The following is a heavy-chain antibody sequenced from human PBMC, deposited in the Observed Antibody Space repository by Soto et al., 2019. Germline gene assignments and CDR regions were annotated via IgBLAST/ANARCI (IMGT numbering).Heavy chain of an antibody. Sequence: GGSLRLSCASSVFTFISYAMHWVRQAPGKGLEWVAVISYDGSNKYYADSVKGRFTISRDNSKNTLYLQMNSLRAEDTAVYYCARERGLYYDILTGYPYYYYGMDVWGQGTTVTVSS. J-gene: IGHJ6*02. CDR2: ISYDGSNK. V-gene: IGHV3-30-3*01. D-gene: IGHD3-9*01. CDR1: VFTFISYA. CDR3: ARERGLYYDILTGYPYYYYGMDV.